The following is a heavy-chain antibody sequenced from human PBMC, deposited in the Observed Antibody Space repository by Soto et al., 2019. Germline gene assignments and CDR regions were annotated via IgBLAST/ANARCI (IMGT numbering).Heavy chain of an antibody. J-gene: IGHJ4*02. CDR3: AKDQSAAGTVDY. CDR1: GYTFTSYG. CDR2: ISPYTGNT. V-gene: IGHV1-18*04. Sequence: ASVKVSCKASGYTFTSYGISWVRQAPGQGLEWMGWISPYTGNTNYAQKLQDRVTMTTDTSTSTAYMELRSLRSDDTAVYFCAKDQSAAGTVDYWGPGTLVTVPQ. D-gene: IGHD6-13*01.